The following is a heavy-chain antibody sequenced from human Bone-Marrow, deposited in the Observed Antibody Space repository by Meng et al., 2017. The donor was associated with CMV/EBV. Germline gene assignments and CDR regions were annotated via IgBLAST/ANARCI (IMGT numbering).Heavy chain of an antibody. D-gene: IGHD3/OR15-3a*01. CDR2: IMDSGCGT. Sequence: LCIFCAASGFTFSRYAMTWLRQAPRKGPECVSAIMDSGCGTYYADSVNGRFTISRDNSNNTLYLQLTSLRAEDTAVYYCAKGRTSDCWGQGTLVTVSS. CDR3: AKGRTSDC. V-gene: IGHV3-23*01. J-gene: IGHJ4*02. CDR1: GFTFSRYA.